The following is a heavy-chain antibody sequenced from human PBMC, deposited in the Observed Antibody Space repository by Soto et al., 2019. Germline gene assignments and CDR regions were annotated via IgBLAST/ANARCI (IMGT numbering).Heavy chain of an antibody. V-gene: IGHV2-5*02. D-gene: IGHD5-12*01. CDR2: IFWDDDT. J-gene: IGHJ4*02. CDR1: GFSLTTRGVA. CDR3: AHRSRGYAYYFDQ. Sequence: QITLKESGPALVRPTHTLTLTCSFSGFSLTTRGVAVGWIRQPPGKALEWLALIFWDDDTWYSPSLRSRLTTTEYTSKYQVVLTMTNMDPVDTATYYCAHRSRGYAYYFDQWGQGTLVTASS.